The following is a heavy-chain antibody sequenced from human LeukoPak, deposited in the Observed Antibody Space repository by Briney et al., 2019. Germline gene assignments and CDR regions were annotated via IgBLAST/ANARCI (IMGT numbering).Heavy chain of an antibody. Sequence: QAGGSLRLSCAASGFTFSSYWMSWVRQAPGKGLEWVSAIRGSGDRTHYADSVKGRFTISRDNSKNTLYLQMNSLRAEDTAVYYCAKDSKIVGATFRSYHYMDVWGKGTAVTVSS. J-gene: IGHJ6*03. D-gene: IGHD1-26*01. CDR1: GFTFSSYW. CDR3: AKDSKIVGATFRSYHYMDV. CDR2: IRGSGDRT. V-gene: IGHV3-23*01.